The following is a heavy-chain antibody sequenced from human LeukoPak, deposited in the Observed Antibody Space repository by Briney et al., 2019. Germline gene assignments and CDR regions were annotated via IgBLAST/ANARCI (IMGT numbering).Heavy chain of an antibody. Sequence: PSETLSLTCTVSGGSISAYDWSWIRQPAGKGLEWIGHIYTSGSTDYNPSLKSRVTMSEDTSKNQFSLKLSSVTAADTAVYYCARTHCCSTSCYQDYWGQGTLVTVSS. D-gene: IGHD2-2*01. CDR3: ARTHCCSTSCYQDY. CDR2: IYTSGST. V-gene: IGHV4-4*07. J-gene: IGHJ4*02. CDR1: GGSISAYD.